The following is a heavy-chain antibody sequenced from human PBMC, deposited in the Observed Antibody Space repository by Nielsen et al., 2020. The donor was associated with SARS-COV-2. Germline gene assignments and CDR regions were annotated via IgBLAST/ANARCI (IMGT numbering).Heavy chain of an antibody. CDR3: AREFYDSSGYYWY. CDR2: IYSGGST. Sequence: GESLKISRAASGFTVSSNYMSWVRQAPGKGLEWVSVIYSGGSTYYADSVKGRFTISRDNSKNTLYLQMNSLRAEDTAVYYCAREFYDSSGYYWYWGQGTLVTVSS. V-gene: IGHV3-66*01. D-gene: IGHD3-22*01. CDR1: GFTVSSNY. J-gene: IGHJ4*02.